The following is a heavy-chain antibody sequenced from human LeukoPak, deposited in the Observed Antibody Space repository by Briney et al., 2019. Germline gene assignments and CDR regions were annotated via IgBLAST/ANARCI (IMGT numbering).Heavy chain of an antibody. V-gene: IGHV3-30*04. Sequence: GGSLRLSCAASGFTFSSYAMHWVRQAPGQGLEWVALISYDGSNKLYADSVKGRFTISRDNSKNTLYLQMSSLRTEDTAVYYCARDLGMYAFDIWGQGTMVTVSS. J-gene: IGHJ3*02. CDR2: ISYDGSNK. CDR3: ARDLGMYAFDI. CDR1: GFTFSSYA. D-gene: IGHD1-26*01.